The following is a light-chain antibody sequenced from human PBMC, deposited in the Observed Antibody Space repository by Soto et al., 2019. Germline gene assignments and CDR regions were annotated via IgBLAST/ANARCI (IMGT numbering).Light chain of an antibody. CDR1: SSDVGDYNY. Sequence: QSALTQPAAVSGSPGQSITISCTGTSSDVGDYNYVSWYQQHPGKSPKLMIYDVSNRPSGVSNRFSGSESGKTASLTISGIQAEDEADYSCSRYTRGSTLHVVFGGGTKVTVL. J-gene: IGLJ2*01. CDR2: DVS. V-gene: IGLV2-14*01. CDR3: SRYTRGSTLHVV.